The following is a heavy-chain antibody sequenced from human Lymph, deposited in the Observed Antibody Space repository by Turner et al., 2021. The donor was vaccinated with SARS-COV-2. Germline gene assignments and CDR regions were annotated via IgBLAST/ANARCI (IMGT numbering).Heavy chain of an antibody. CDR1: GFTFDDYA. V-gene: IGHV3-43*02. CDR2: ISGDGGST. J-gene: IGHJ4*02. D-gene: IGHD5-12*01. Sequence: EVQLVESGGGVVQPSGSLRLSCAASGFTFDDYAMHCVRQAPGKCLEWVSLISGDGGSTYYADSVKGRFTISRDDSKNSLYLQINSLRTEDTALYYCAKEGLSGRRLQFVPYFAYWGQGTLVSVSS. CDR3: AKEGLSGRRLQFVPYFAY.